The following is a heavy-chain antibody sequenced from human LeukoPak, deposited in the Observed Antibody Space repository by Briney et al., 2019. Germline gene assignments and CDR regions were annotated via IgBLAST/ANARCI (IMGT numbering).Heavy chain of an antibody. CDR3: ARGQNTPMVRGVIFDY. Sequence: ASVKVSCKASGYTFTSYAMHWVRQAPGQRLEWMGWINAGNGNTKYSQKFQGRVTITRDTSASTAYMELSSLRFEDTAVYYCARGQNTPMVRGVIFDYWGQGTLVTVSS. CDR2: INAGNGNT. D-gene: IGHD3-10*01. J-gene: IGHJ4*02. V-gene: IGHV1-3*01. CDR1: GYTFTSYA.